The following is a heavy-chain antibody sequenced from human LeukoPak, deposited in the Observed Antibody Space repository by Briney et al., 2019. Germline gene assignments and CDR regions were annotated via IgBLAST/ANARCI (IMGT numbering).Heavy chain of an antibody. Sequence: SVKISCKASGGTFSSYAISWVRQAPGQGLEWMGGIIPIFGTANYAQKFQGRVTITADESTSTAYMELSSLRSEDTAVYYCARAYCSGGSCYSARNWFDPWGQGTLVTVSS. CDR2: IIPIFGTA. CDR1: GGTFSSYA. D-gene: IGHD2-15*01. J-gene: IGHJ5*02. V-gene: IGHV1-69*13. CDR3: ARAYCSGGSCYSARNWFDP.